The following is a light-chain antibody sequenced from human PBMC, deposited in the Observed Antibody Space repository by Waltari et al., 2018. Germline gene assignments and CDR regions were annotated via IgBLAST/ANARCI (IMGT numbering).Light chain of an antibody. CDR3: QQVNTYSWT. J-gene: IGKJ1*01. V-gene: IGKV1-9*01. CDR2: AAS. CDR1: RGISSY. Sequence: DIHLTQSPSYLSASVGDRVTITCRASRGISSYLAWYQQKPGKAPKLLIYAASTLQSGVPLRFSGSGSGTEFTLIISSLQPEDFATYYCQQVNTYSWTFGQGTKVEIK.